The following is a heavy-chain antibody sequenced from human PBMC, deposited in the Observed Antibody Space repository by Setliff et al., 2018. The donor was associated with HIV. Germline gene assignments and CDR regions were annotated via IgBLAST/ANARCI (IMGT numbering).Heavy chain of an antibody. CDR1: GGSISNSRYY. J-gene: IGHJ5*02. D-gene: IGHD3-22*01. CDR3: ASRVYYYDESAILREEGFVP. V-gene: IGHV4-39*01. CDR2: IYYSGST. Sequence: SETLSLTCTVSGGSISNSRYYWSWIRQPPGKGLEWIGSIYYSGSTYYNPSLKSRVTISVDTSKNEFSLKLTSVTAADTAVYYCASRVYYYDESAILREEGFVPWGQGTLVTVSS.